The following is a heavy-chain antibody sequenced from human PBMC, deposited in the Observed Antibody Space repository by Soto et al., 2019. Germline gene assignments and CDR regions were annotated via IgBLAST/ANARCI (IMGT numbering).Heavy chain of an antibody. D-gene: IGHD3-3*01. Sequence: GESLKISCKGSGYSFTSYWIGWVRQMPGKGLEWMGIIYPGDSDTRYSPSFQGQVTISADKSISTAYLQWSSLKASDTAMYYCATLQYDFWIGYNDDAFDIWGQGTMVTVSS. J-gene: IGHJ3*02. CDR2: IYPGDSDT. CDR1: GYSFTSYW. CDR3: ATLQYDFWIGYNDDAFDI. V-gene: IGHV5-51*01.